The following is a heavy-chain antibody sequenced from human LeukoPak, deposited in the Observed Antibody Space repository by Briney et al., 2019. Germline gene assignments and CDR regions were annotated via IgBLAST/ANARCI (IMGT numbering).Heavy chain of an antibody. D-gene: IGHD3-10*01. J-gene: IGHJ4*02. CDR3: ARLSAPSYPFDY. Sequence: GGSLRLSCAASAFTFSDYWMTWVRQAPGKGLERVANIKEDGSEKYYVDSVKGRFTISRDNAKNSLYLQMNSLRAEDTAVYYCARLSAPSYPFDYWGQGTLVTVSS. V-gene: IGHV3-7*01. CDR2: IKEDGSEK. CDR1: AFTFSDYW.